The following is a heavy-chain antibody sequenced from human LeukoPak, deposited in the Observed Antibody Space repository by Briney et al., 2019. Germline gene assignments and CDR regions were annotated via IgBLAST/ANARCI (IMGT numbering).Heavy chain of an antibody. J-gene: IGHJ4*02. D-gene: IGHD3-10*01. CDR1: RFTFSSYS. CDR3: ARYYRLDY. Sequence: GGSLRLSCAASRFTFSSYSMNWVRQAPGKGLEWVSSISSSATYIYYADSVKGRFTISRDNSKNTLYLQMNSLRADDTAVYYCARYYRLDYWGQGTLVTVSS. V-gene: IGHV3-21*01. CDR2: ISSSATYI.